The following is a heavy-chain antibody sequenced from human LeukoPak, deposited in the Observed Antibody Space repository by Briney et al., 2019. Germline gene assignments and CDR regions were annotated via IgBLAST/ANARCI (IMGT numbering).Heavy chain of an antibody. D-gene: IGHD3-10*01. CDR1: GYTFTSYA. J-gene: IGHJ4*02. Sequence: ASVKVSCKASGYTFTSYAMNWVRQAPGQGLEWMGWINTNTGNPTYAQGFTGRFVFSLDTSVSTAYLQISSLKAEDTAVYYCARALITMVRGVIKSPGYWGQGTLVTASS. V-gene: IGHV7-4-1*02. CDR2: INTNTGNP. CDR3: ARALITMVRGVIKSPGY.